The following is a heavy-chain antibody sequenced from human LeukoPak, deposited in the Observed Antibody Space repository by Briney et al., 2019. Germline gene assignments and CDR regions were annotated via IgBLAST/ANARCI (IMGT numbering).Heavy chain of an antibody. D-gene: IGHD3-3*01. CDR1: GYTFTSYY. J-gene: IGHJ4*02. Sequence: ASVKVSCKASGYTFTSYYIHWVRQAPGQGLEWMGIINPSGGSTAYAQKFQGRATMTWDTSTSTVYMELSSLRSEDTAVYYCARDRLNVLRFSPPDDYWGQGTLVTVSS. V-gene: IGHV1-46*01. CDR2: INPSGGST. CDR3: ARDRLNVLRFSPPDDY.